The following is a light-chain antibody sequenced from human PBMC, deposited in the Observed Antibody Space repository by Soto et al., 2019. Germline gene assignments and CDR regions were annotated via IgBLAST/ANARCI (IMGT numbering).Light chain of an antibody. J-gene: IGKJ1*01. CDR2: AAS. V-gene: IGKV1-5*01. CDR1: QSIDNW. CDR3: QQFYSYST. Sequence: DIQMTQSPSTLSASVGDRVTITCRASQSIDNWLAWYQQKPGKAPKLLIYAASTLETGVPSRFSGSGSGTEFTLTIKSLQPEDFATYYCQQFYSYSTFGQGTKVDIK.